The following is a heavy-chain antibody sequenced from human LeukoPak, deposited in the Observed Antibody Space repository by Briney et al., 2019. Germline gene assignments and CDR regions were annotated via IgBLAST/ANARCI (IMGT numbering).Heavy chain of an antibody. CDR2: ISYSGST. J-gene: IGHJ4*02. Sequence: SETLSLTCTVSGDSISSYYWSWIRQPPGKGREWIGYISYSGSTNYNPSLKSRVTISVDTSKNQFSLKLTSVTAADTAVYYCARVGDYYDSRAYYYNFDYWGWGTLVTVSS. CDR1: GDSISSYY. CDR3: ARVGDYYDSRAYYYNFDY. D-gene: IGHD3-22*01. V-gene: IGHV4-59*01.